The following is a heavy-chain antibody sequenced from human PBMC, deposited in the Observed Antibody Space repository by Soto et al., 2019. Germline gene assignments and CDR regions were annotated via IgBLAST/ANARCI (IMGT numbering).Heavy chain of an antibody. CDR1: GGTFSSYA. D-gene: IGHD3-22*01. J-gene: IGHJ4*02. Sequence: SVKVSCKASGGTFSSYAISWVRQAPGQGLEWMVGIIPIFGTANYGQKLQGRVTITADKATSTAYMELSSLRSEDTAVYYCARGYYDSGGYLFPHWDYWGQGTLVTVSS. CDR3: ARGYYDSGGYLFPHWDY. V-gene: IGHV1-69*06. CDR2: IIPIFGTA.